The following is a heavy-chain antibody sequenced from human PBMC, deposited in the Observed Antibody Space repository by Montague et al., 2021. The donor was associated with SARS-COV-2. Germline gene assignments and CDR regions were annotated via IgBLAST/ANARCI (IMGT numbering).Heavy chain of an antibody. CDR1: GGSISSGGHY. D-gene: IGHD3-22*01. CDR3: ARGSYDYDSSCPIMGGFDP. J-gene: IGHJ5*02. Sequence: TLSLTCTVSGGSISSGGHYWAWIRQPTGKGLEWLGRIYTRGCANYNPALKSRVTMSVDTSKSQLSLRLNSVTAADTAVYYCARGSYDYDSSCPIMGGFDPWGHGILVTVSS. CDR2: IYTRGCA. V-gene: IGHV4-61*02.